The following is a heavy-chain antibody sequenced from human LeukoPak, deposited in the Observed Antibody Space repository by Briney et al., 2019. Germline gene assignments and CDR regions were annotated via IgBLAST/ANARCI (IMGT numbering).Heavy chain of an antibody. V-gene: IGHV3-74*01. CDR3: ARGGIAVAVFAFDI. CDR2: INGDGSST. CDR1: GFTFSNYW. D-gene: IGHD6-19*01. Sequence: GGSLRLSCAASGFTFSNYWMYWVRQAPGKGLVWVSRINGDGSSTTYADSVRGRFTISRDNAKNSLYVQMNTLRAEDTAVYYCARGGIAVAVFAFDIWGQGTMVTVSS. J-gene: IGHJ3*02.